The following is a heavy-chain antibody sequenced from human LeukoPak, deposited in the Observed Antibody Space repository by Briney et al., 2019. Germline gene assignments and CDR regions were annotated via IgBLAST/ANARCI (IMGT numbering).Heavy chain of an antibody. CDR1: GYTFTSYG. J-gene: IGHJ4*02. V-gene: IGHV1-8*01. CDR2: MNPNSGNT. D-gene: IGHD3-10*01. CDR3: ARGRGYYYGSGSYYSDY. Sequence: GASVKVSCKASGYTFTSYGINWVRQATGQGLEWMGWMNPNSGNTGYAQKFQGRVTMTRNTSISTAYMELSSLRSEDTAVYYCARGRGYYYGSGSYYSDYWGQGTLVTVSS.